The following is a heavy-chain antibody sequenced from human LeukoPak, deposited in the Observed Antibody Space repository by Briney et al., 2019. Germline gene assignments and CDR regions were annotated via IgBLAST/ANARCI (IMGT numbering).Heavy chain of an antibody. CDR3: ARDQRVEMATIDAFDI. CDR1: GYSFTSYW. J-gene: IGHJ3*02. D-gene: IGHD5-24*01. CDR2: IYPGDSDT. V-gene: IGHV5-51*01. Sequence: GESLKISCKGSGYSFTSYWIGWVRQMPGKGLEWMGIIYPGDSDTRYSPSFQGQVTISADKSISTAYLQWSSLKASDTAMYYCARDQRVEMATIDAFDIWGQGTMVTVSS.